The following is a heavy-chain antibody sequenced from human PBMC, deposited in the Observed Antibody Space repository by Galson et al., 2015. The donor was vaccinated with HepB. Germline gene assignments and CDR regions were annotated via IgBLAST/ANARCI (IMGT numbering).Heavy chain of an antibody. D-gene: IGHD3-10*01. Sequence: SVKVSCKASGYTFTSYAMHWVRQAPGQRLEWMGWINAGNGNTKYSQKFQGRVTITRDTSASTAYMELSSLRSEDTAVYYCARGGDYYGSGLHDYWGQGTLVTVSS. CDR1: GYTFTSYA. V-gene: IGHV1-3*01. CDR3: ARGGDYYGSGLHDY. CDR2: INAGNGNT. J-gene: IGHJ4*02.